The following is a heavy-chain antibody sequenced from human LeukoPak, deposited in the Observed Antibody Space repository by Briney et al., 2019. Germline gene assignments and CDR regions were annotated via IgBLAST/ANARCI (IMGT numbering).Heavy chain of an antibody. D-gene: IGHD3-22*01. J-gene: IGHJ6*02. V-gene: IGHV1-69*13. CDR3: ARDPDYYDSSGYSRGYYYGMDV. Sequence: GASVKVSCKASGYTFTGYYMHWVRQAPGQGLEWMGGIIPIFGTANYAQKFQGRVTITADESTSTAYMELSSLRSEDTAVCYCARDPDYYDSSGYSRGYYYGMDVWGQGTTVTVSS. CDR2: IIPIFGTA. CDR1: GYTFTGYY.